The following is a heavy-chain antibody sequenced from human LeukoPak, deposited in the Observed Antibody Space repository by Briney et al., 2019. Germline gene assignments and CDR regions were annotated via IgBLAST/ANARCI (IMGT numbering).Heavy chain of an antibody. CDR2: IIPIFGTA. J-gene: IGHJ6*02. CDR1: GGTFISYA. V-gene: IGHV1-69*13. Sequence: GASVKVSCKASGGTFISYAISWVRQAPGQGLEWMGGIIPIFGTANYAQKFQGRVTIIADESTSTAYMELSLLKFEDTAVYYCARGGGIFGVLTTAHYYGIDVWGQGTTVTVSS. CDR3: ARGGGIFGVLTTAHYYGIDV. D-gene: IGHD3-3*01.